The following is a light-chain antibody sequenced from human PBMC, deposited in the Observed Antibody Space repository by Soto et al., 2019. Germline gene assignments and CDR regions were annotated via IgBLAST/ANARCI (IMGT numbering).Light chain of an antibody. CDR1: SSDVGGRNC. Sequence: QSALTQPRSVSGSPGQSVTISCTGTSSDVGGRNCVSWFQQHPGKAPQLMIYDVTQRPSGVPDRFSGSKSGNTASLTISGLQPEDEADYYCCSHSTYYTLVFGTGTSSPS. V-gene: IGLV2-11*01. CDR3: CSHSTYYTLV. CDR2: DVT. J-gene: IGLJ1*01.